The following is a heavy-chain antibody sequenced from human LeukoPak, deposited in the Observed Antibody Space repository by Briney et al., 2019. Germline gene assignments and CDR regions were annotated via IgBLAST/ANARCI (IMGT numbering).Heavy chain of an antibody. D-gene: IGHD3-22*01. CDR2: ISGDGGST. J-gene: IGHJ4*02. V-gene: IGHV3-43*02. CDR3: AKAYYDSSGYYGSDY. Sequence: GGSLRLSCAASGFTFDDYAMYWVRQAPGKGLEWVSLISGDGGSTYYADSVKGRFTISRDNSKNSLYLQMNSLRTEDTALYYCAKAYYDSSGYYGSDYRGQGTLVTVSS. CDR1: GFTFDDYA.